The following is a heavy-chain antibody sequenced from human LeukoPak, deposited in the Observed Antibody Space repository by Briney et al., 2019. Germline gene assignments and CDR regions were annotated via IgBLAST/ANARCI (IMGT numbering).Heavy chain of an antibody. J-gene: IGHJ4*02. V-gene: IGHV1-69*05. Sequence: SSVKVSCKASGGTFSSYAISWVRQAPGQGLEWMGGIIPIFGTANYAQKFQGRVTITTDESTSTAYMELSSLRSEDTAVYYCARHSSGWYLDDYWGQGTLVTVPS. CDR1: GGTFSSYA. CDR3: ARHSSGWYLDDY. CDR2: IIPIFGTA. D-gene: IGHD6-19*01.